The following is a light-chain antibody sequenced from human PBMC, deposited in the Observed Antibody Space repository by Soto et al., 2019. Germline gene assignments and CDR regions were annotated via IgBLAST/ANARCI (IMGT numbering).Light chain of an antibody. CDR3: QQYHYWPT. V-gene: IGKV3-15*01. CDR2: GAS. CDR1: QSVSSN. Sequence: EIVMTQSPATLSVSPGERATLSCRASQSVSSNLAWYQQKPGQAPRLLIYGASTRATGIPARFSGSGSGTKFTLTISSLQSEDFAVYYCQQYHYWPTFGQGTRVEIK. J-gene: IGKJ1*01.